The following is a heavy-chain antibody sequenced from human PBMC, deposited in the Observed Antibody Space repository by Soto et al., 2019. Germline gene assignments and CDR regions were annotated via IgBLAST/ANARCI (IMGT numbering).Heavy chain of an antibody. CDR3: AKDYDSSGYYYDYFDY. D-gene: IGHD3-22*01. Sequence: PWWSPSLSCPASVFTVSSDAMSWLRQAPGKGLEWVSAISGSGGSTYYADSVKGRFTISRDNSKNTLYLQMNSLRAEDTAVYYCAKDYDSSGYYYDYFDYWGQGTLGTVSS. CDR1: VFTVSSDA. CDR2: ISGSGGST. J-gene: IGHJ4*02. V-gene: IGHV3-23*01.